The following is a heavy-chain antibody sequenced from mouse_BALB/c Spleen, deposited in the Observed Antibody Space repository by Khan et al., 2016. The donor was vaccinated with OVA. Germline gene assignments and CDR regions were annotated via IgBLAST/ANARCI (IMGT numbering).Heavy chain of an antibody. D-gene: IGHD3-1*01. CDR1: GYTFTNYC. CDR2: FYPGGGYT. Sequence: VQLQQSGPELVRPGTSVKISCKASGYTFTNYCLGWVKQRPGHGLDWIGDFYPGGGYTNYNEKFKGKATLTADTSSSSAYMQFISLTSEDSAVYFCARWATWYFDVWGAGTTVTVSS. V-gene: IGHV1-63*01. J-gene: IGHJ1*01. CDR3: ARWATWYFDV.